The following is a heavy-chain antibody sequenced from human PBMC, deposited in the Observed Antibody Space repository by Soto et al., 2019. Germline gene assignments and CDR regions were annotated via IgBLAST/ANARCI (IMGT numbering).Heavy chain of an antibody. D-gene: IGHD3-3*01. Sequence: GGSLRLSCAASGFTFRSYEMNWVRQAPGKGLEWVSYISSSGSTIYYADSVKGRFTISRDNAKNSLYLQMNSLRAEDTAVYYCTRGRFLEWLFDYWGQGTLVTVSS. CDR2: ISSSGSTI. CDR1: GFTFRSYE. CDR3: TRGRFLEWLFDY. V-gene: IGHV3-48*03. J-gene: IGHJ4*02.